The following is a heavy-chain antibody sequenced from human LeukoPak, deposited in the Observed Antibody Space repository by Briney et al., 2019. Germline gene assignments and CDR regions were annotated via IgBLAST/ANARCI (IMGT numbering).Heavy chain of an antibody. J-gene: IGHJ4*02. CDR1: GFTFSNFV. Sequence: GGSLRLSCAASGFTFSNFVMHWVRQTPGKGLEWVASISPDGTNKYYADSVKGRFTVSRDNSKNTLYLQVNSLRADDTAVFYCGREGGNYVYDYWGQGTLVTVSS. D-gene: IGHD4-11*01. CDR3: GREGGNYVYDY. V-gene: IGHV3-30-3*01. CDR2: ISPDGTNK.